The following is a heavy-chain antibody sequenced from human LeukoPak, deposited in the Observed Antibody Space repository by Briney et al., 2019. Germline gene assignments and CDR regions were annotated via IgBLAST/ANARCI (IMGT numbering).Heavy chain of an antibody. J-gene: IGHJ3*02. CDR3: ARPLSISGYYYDAFDI. CDR2: IYYSGST. Sequence: SETLSLTCTVSGGSISSYYWSWIRQPPGKGLEWIAYIYYSGSTNYNPSLKSRVTISVDTSKNQFSLKLSSVTAADTAVYYCARPLSISGYYYDAFDIWGQGTMVTVSS. V-gene: IGHV4-59*01. D-gene: IGHD3-22*01. CDR1: GGSISSYY.